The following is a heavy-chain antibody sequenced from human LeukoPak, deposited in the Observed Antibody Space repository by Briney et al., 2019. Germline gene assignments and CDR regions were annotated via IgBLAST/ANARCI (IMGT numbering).Heavy chain of an antibody. CDR3: ARDRGQYYDFWSGYSTDAFDI. CDR1: GFTFSSYS. J-gene: IGHJ3*02. CDR2: ISSSSSYI. V-gene: IGHV3-21*01. Sequence: GGSLRLSCAASGFTFSSYSMNWVRQAPGKGLEWVSSISSSSSYIYYADSVKGRFTISRDNAKNSLYLQMNSLRAEDTAVYYCARDRGQYYDFWSGYSTDAFDIWGQGTMVTVSS. D-gene: IGHD3-3*01.